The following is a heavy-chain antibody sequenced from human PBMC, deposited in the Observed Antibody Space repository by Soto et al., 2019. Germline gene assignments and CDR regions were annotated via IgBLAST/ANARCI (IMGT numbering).Heavy chain of an antibody. J-gene: IGHJ4*02. D-gene: IGHD2-15*01. Sequence: QLQLQESGPGLMKPSETLSLTCTVSGGSISSSSYYWGWIRQPPGKGLEWIGSIYYSGSTYYNPSLKCRVTISVDTSKNQFSLKLSSVTAADTAVYYCARHTPAISISDHWGQGTLVTVSS. CDR1: GGSISSSSYY. V-gene: IGHV4-39*01. CDR3: ARHTPAISISDH. CDR2: IYYSGST.